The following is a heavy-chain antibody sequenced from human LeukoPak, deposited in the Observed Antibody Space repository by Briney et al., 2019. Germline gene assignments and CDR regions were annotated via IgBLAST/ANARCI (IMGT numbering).Heavy chain of an antibody. J-gene: IGHJ4*02. CDR2: AYDDGNNK. CDR1: GFPFSSYG. Sequence: PGTSLRLSCTASGFPFSSYGMHWVRRAPGKGLEWVAVAYDDGNNKYYADSVKGRFTISRDNSKNTLYVQMNSLTAEGTAVYYCATGSGYYYDHWGQGTLVTVSS. CDR3: ATGSGYYYDH. V-gene: IGHV3-33*01. D-gene: IGHD3-22*01.